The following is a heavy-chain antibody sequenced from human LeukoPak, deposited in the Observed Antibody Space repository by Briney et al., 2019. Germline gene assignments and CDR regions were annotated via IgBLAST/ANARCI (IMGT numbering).Heavy chain of an antibody. V-gene: IGHV3-23*01. CDR2: ISDSGRYI. Sequence: QSGGSLRLSCVASGFSFSNYDMTWVRQAPGKGLEWVSSISDSGRYIFRADALAGRFSIYRDNSENTLYLQLNSLRAEDTAIYFCAVKLPGGDYYFDLWGQGILVTVSS. J-gene: IGHJ5*02. CDR3: AVKLPGGDYYFDL. D-gene: IGHD3-10*01. CDR1: GFSFSNYD.